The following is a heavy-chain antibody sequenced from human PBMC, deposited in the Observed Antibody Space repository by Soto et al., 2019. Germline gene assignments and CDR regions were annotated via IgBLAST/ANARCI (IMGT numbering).Heavy chain of an antibody. D-gene: IGHD6-13*01. J-gene: IGHJ4*02. V-gene: IGHV3-9*01. CDR3: AKDMTGSAAAGSFDY. Sequence: GGSRRLSWAASGSTFEDYAMHWVRQAPGKGLDWVSGISWNSGSRGYADSVKGRFTISRDNAKNSLYLQMNSLRAEDTALYYCAKDMTGSAAAGSFDYWGQGTLVTVSS. CDR2: ISWNSGSR. CDR1: GSTFEDYA.